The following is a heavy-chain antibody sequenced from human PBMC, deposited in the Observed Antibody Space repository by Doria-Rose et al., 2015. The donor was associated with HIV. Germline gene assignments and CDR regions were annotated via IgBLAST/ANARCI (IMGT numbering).Heavy chain of an antibody. CDR3: ARIKSSRWYHKYYFDF. CDR1: GVSLSSPGMG. D-gene: IGHD6-13*01. V-gene: IGHV2-26*01. J-gene: IGHJ4*02. CDR2: IFSDDER. Sequence: QVTLKESGPVLVKPTETLTLTCTVSGVSLSSPGMGVSWIRQPPGKALEWLVNIFSDDERSYRTSLTSRLTISRGTSKSQVVLTMTDMDPVDTATYYCARIKSSRWYHKYYFDFWGQGTLVIGSA.